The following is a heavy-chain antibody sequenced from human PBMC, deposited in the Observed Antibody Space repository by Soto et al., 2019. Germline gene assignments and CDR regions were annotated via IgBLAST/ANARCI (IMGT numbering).Heavy chain of an antibody. V-gene: IGHV1-69*02. CDR3: AAEHYTKAWFEP. J-gene: IGHJ5*02. D-gene: IGHD4-4*01. Sequence: SLKLSCKASVWGMSVDTVGRGRQAPGQGLEWMGRIIPILGIANYAQKFQGRVTITADKSTSTAYMELSSLRSEDTAVYYCAAEHYTKAWFEPWGPGTMVTVSS. CDR2: IIPILGIA. CDR1: VWGMSVDT.